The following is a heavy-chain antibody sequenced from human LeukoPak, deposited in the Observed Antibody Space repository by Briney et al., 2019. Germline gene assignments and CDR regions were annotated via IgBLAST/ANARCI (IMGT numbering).Heavy chain of an antibody. CDR1: GFTFSSYA. V-gene: IGHV3-30-3*01. CDR3: ASSDYLWYFDY. Sequence: GGSLRLSCAASGFTFSSYAMHWVRQAPGKGLEWLAVISYDGSNKYYADSVKGRFTISRDNSKNTLYLQMNSLRAEDTAVYYCASSDYLWYFDYWGQGTLVTVSS. J-gene: IGHJ4*02. D-gene: IGHD2/OR15-2a*01. CDR2: ISYDGSNK.